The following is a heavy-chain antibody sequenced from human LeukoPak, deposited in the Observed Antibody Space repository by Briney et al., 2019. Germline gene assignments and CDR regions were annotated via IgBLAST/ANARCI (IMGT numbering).Heavy chain of an antibody. V-gene: IGHV3-23*01. J-gene: IGHJ6*02. CDR1: GLTFSSYA. CDR3: AKDYYDSGGNYNGMDV. Sequence: PGGSLRLSCAASGLTFSSYAMSWVRQAPGKGLEWVSTISGSGGSTYYADSVRGRFTISRDNSRNTLYLQMNSLRAEDTAVYYCAKDYYDSGGNYNGMDVWGQGTTVTVSS. CDR2: ISGSGGST. D-gene: IGHD3-22*01.